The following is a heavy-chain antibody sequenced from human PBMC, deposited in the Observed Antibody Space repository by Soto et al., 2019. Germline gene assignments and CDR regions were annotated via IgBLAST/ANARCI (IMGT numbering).Heavy chain of an antibody. D-gene: IGHD2-2*01. CDR3: ARLGFCSSTNCYATNWFDP. J-gene: IGHJ5*02. CDR2: IYYSGST. CDR1: GGSISTTGYY. Sequence: SETLSLTCTVSGGSISTTGYYWGWIRQPPGKGQEWIGNIYYSGSTYYNPSLKSRVTISVDTSKNQFSLKLSSVTAADTAVYYCARLGFCSSTNCYATNWFDPWGQGTLVTVSS. V-gene: IGHV4-39*01.